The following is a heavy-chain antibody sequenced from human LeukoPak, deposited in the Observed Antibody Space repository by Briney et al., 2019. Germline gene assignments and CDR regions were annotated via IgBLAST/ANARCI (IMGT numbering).Heavy chain of an antibody. J-gene: IGHJ4*02. D-gene: IGHD4-17*01. CDR2: IKGDGSEK. CDR3: AKFPYGDYVHY. V-gene: IGHV3-7*05. Sequence: GSLRLSCAASGFTFRNFWMGWVRPAPGKGLEWVANIKGDGSEKYHVDSVKGRFTISRDNAKNSLYLQMNSLRAEDTAVYYCAKFPYGDYVHYWGQGTLVTVSS. CDR1: GFTFRNFW.